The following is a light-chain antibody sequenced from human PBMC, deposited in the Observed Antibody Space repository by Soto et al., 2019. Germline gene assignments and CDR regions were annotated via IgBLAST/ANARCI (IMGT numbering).Light chain of an antibody. CDR2: KAS. J-gene: IGKJ1*01. CDR3: QQHNSYSRT. V-gene: IGKV1-5*03. Sequence: DIQMTQSPSTLSASVGDRVTITCRASESLSIYLAWYQQKPGKAPKLLIYKASTLVIGVPSRFSGSGSGTEFTLTISSLQPDDFATYYCQQHNSYSRTFGQGTKVEIK. CDR1: ESLSIY.